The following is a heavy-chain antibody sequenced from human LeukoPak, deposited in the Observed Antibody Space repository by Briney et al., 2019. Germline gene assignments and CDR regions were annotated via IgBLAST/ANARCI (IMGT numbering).Heavy chain of an antibody. D-gene: IGHD3-22*01. CDR3: ARDRSGYYSNFDY. Sequence: ASVKVSCKASGYTFTGYYMHWVRRAPGQGLEWMGWINPNSGGTNYAQKFQGRVTMTRDTSISTAYMELSRLRSDDTAVYYCARDRSGYYSNFDYWGQGTLVTVSS. V-gene: IGHV1-2*02. J-gene: IGHJ4*02. CDR1: GYTFTGYY. CDR2: INPNSGGT.